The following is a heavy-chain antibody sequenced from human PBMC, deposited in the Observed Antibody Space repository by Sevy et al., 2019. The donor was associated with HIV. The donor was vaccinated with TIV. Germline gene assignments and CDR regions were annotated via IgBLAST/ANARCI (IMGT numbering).Heavy chain of an antibody. Sequence: GGSLRLSCIGSGFSFSYYGIHWVRQSPGKGLEWVAIIWSDGAYQYHGDSVKGRFTISRDNSKNTLYLQMNSLRVEDTAVYYCARGGYYYDNAAYYAFDSWGQGTLVTVSS. V-gene: IGHV3-33*08. J-gene: IGHJ4*02. CDR3: ARGGYYYDNAAYYAFDS. CDR2: IWSDGAYQ. CDR1: GFSFSYYG. D-gene: IGHD3-22*01.